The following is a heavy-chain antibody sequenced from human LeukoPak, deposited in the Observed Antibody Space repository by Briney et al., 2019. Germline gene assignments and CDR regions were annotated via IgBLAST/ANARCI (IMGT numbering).Heavy chain of an antibody. Sequence: PSETLSLTCTVSGGSISSYYWSWIRQPPGKGLEWIGYIYYSGSTNYNPSLKSRVTISVDTSKNQFSLKLSSVTAADTAVYYCARQDYVWGSYRWDAFDIWGQGTMVTVSS. V-gene: IGHV4-59*01. J-gene: IGHJ3*02. CDR2: IYYSGST. D-gene: IGHD3-16*02. CDR3: ARQDYVWGSYRWDAFDI. CDR1: GGSISSYY.